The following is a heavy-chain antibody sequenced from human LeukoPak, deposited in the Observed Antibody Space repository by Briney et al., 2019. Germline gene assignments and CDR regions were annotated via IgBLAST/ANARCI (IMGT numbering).Heavy chain of an antibody. D-gene: IGHD2-2*01. J-gene: IGHJ5*02. CDR3: AKDRIAIVPAAIDH. CDR2: IRIDGNNK. CDR1: GFTFSSYG. V-gene: IGHV3-30*02. Sequence: GGSLRLSCAASGFTFSSYGMHWVRQVPGKGLEWVAFIRIDGNNKYYADSVKGRFTISRDNSKNTLYLQMNSLRAEDTAVYYCAKDRIAIVPAAIDHWGQGTLLTVSS.